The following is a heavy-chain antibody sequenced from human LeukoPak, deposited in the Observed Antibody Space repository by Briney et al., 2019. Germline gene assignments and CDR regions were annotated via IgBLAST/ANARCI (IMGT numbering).Heavy chain of an antibody. CDR3: VRGLDSSSYVDS. CDR2: IYYSGST. CDR1: GGSISSSSYY. D-gene: IGHD6-13*01. Sequence: PSETLSLTCTVSGGSISSSSYYWGWIRQPPGKGPEWIGSIYYSGSTNYNPSLKSRVTISLDTSKNQFSLKLSSVTAADTAVYYCVRGLDSSSYVDSWGQGTLVTVSS. J-gene: IGHJ4*02. V-gene: IGHV4-39*07.